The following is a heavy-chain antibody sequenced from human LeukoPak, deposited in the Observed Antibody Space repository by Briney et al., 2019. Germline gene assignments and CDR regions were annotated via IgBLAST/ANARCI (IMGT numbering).Heavy chain of an antibody. Sequence: ASVKVSCKASGYTFTSYGISWVRQDPGQGLEWMGWISAYNGNTKSAQKLQGRVTMTTDASTSQAYLELRSLRSDDTAVYYCARDRPYYDSSTYYRFNYWGQGTLVTVSS. J-gene: IGHJ4*02. CDR3: ARDRPYYDSSTYYRFNY. CDR1: GYTFTSYG. D-gene: IGHD3-22*01. CDR2: ISAYNGNT. V-gene: IGHV1-18*01.